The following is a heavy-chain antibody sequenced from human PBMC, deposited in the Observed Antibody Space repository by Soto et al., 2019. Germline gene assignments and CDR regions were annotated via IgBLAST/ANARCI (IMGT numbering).Heavy chain of an antibody. CDR2: IIPIFGTA. D-gene: IGHD3-22*01. J-gene: IGHJ2*01. V-gene: IGHV1-69*01. CDR3: ARGYYDSSGYYPPANMGYFDL. CDR1: GGTFSSYA. Sequence: QVPLVQSGAEVKKPGSSVQVSCKASGGTFSSYAISWVRQAPGQGLEWMGGIIPIFGTANYAQKFQGRVTITADESTSTAYMGLSSRGSEATAVYYCARGYYDSSGYYPPANMGYFDLWGRGTLVAVSS.